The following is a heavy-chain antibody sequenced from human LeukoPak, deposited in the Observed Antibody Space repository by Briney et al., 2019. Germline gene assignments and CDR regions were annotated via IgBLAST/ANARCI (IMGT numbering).Heavy chain of an antibody. CDR2: ISAYNGNT. Sequence: ASVKVSCMASGYTFTSYGISWVRQAPGQGLAWMGWISAYNGNTNYAQKLQGRVTMTTDTSTSTAYMELRSLRSDDTAVYYCARPLYPGIAAAAFDYWGQGTLVTVSS. D-gene: IGHD6-13*01. CDR1: GYTFTSYG. CDR3: ARPLYPGIAAAAFDY. J-gene: IGHJ4*02. V-gene: IGHV1-18*01.